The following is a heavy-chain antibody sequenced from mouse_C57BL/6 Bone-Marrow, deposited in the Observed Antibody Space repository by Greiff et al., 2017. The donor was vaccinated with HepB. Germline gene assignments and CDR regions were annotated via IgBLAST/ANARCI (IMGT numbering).Heavy chain of an antibody. J-gene: IGHJ3*01. D-gene: IGHD2-12*01. CDR2: IWSGGST. CDR3: ARYDVRAWFAY. Sequence: QVQLKESGPGLVQPSQSLSITCTVSGFSLTSYGVHWVRQSPGKGLEWLGVIWSGGSTDYNAAFISRLSISKDNSKSQVFFKMNSLQADDTAIYYCARYDVRAWFAYWGQGTLVTVSA. CDR1: GFSLTSYG. V-gene: IGHV2-2*01.